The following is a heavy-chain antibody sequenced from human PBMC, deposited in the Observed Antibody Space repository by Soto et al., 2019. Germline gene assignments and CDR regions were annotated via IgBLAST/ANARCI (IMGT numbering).Heavy chain of an antibody. CDR2: IKPSGGST. V-gene: IGHV1-46*01. Sequence: QVQLVQPGAEVKRPGDSVTVSCKTSGYIFTSYWIHWVRQAPGQGLEWMGLIKPSGGSTTYAQKFQGRVTMTRDTPTSTVYMELRSLKSEDTAVYYCVRVEGYSADERDWGQGTLVTVSS. J-gene: IGHJ4*02. CDR3: VRVEGYSADERD. CDR1: GYIFTSYW. D-gene: IGHD5-12*01.